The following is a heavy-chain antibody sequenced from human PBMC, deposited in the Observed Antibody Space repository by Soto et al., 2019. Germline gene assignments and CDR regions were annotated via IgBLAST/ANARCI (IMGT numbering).Heavy chain of an antibody. Sequence: QVQLVQSGAEVKKPGSSVKVSCKSSGGSFHSHALSWVRQAPGQGLEWMGGIIPIFRTTNYAQKFQGRVTIPAXXSTSTAHMELSRLRSEDTAVYYCARPSSSSLENTYYYAMAGWGQGTTVTVSS. CDR2: IIPIFRTT. CDR1: GGSFHSHA. CDR3: ARPSSSSLENTYYYAMAG. V-gene: IGHV1-69*12. J-gene: IGHJ6*02. D-gene: IGHD6-13*01.